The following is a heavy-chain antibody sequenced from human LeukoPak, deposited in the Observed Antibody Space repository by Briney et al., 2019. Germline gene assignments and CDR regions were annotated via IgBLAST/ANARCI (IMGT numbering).Heavy chain of an antibody. CDR1: GGSISSYY. CDR3: ARTVGVIVYFDY. D-gene: IGHD3-16*02. Sequence: PSETLSLTCTVSGGSISSYYWSWIRQPPGKGLEWIGYIYYSGSTNYNPSLKSRVTISVDTSKNQFSLKLSSVTAADTAVYYCARTVGVIVYFDYWGQGTLVTVSS. CDR2: IYYSGST. V-gene: IGHV4-59*08. J-gene: IGHJ4*02.